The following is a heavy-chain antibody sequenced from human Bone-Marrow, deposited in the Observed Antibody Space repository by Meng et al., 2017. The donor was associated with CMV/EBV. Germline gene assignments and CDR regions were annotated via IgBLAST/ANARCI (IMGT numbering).Heavy chain of an antibody. Sequence: GESLKISCAASGFTFSSYAMSWVRQAPGKGLEWVSLVYSNSYSTHYADSVKGRFTISRDDSKNMLYLQMNSLRAEDTAVYYCAKSGYSSGWYLSRIDPWGQGTLVTV. J-gene: IGHJ5*02. CDR3: AKSGYSSGWYLSRIDP. CDR2: VYSNSYST. CDR1: GFTFSSYA. D-gene: IGHD6-19*01. V-gene: IGHV3-23*03.